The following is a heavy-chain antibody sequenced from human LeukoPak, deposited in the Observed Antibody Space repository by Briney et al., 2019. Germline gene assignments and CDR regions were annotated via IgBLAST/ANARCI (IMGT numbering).Heavy chain of an antibody. V-gene: IGHV3-23*01. Sequence: GGSLRLSCAASGFTFSTYGMSWVRQAPGKGLEWVSTVTDSGVSTYYADSVKGRFTISRDNSKSTLYLQMNSLRAEDTAVYYCAREAVAGLYYFDYWGQGTLVTVSS. J-gene: IGHJ4*02. CDR3: AREAVAGLYYFDY. CDR1: GFTFSTYG. CDR2: VTDSGVST. D-gene: IGHD6-19*01.